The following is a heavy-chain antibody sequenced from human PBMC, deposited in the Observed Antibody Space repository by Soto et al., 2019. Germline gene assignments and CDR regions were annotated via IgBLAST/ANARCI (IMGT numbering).Heavy chain of an antibody. Sequence: ASVKVSCKASGYTFTGYYMHWVRQAPGQGLEWMGWINPNSGGTNYAQKFQGWVTMTRDTSISTAYMELSRLRSDDTAVYYCASSANGGYLGYYYGMDVWGHGTTVTVSS. CDR3: ASSANGGYLGYYYGMDV. CDR2: INPNSGGT. J-gene: IGHJ6*02. V-gene: IGHV1-2*04. D-gene: IGHD3-22*01. CDR1: GYTFTGYY.